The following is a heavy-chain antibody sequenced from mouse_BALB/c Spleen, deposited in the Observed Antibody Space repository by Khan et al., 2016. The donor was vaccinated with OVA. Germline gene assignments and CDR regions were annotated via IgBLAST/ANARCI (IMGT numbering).Heavy chain of an antibody. J-gene: IGHJ3*01. Sequence: QVRLQQSGAELVKPGASVKLSCKASGYTFTSYDINWVRQRPEQGLEWIGWMFPGDGSTKYNENFNGKATLTTDKSSSTAYMQLSRLTSEDSGAYFCARGGYGGFAYWGQGTLVTVSA. D-gene: IGHD2-14*01. V-gene: IGHV1-85*01. CDR1: GYTFTSYD. CDR3: ARGGYGGFAY. CDR2: MFPGDGST.